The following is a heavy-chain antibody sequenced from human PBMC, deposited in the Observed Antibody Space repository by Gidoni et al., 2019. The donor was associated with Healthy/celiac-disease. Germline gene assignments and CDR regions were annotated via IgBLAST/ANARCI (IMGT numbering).Heavy chain of an antibody. CDR2: ISSNGGST. Sequence: EVQLVESGGGLVQPGGSLRLSCAASGFTFSSYALHWVRQAPGKGLEYGSAISSNGGSTYYANSVKGRFTISRDNSKNTLYLQMGSLRAEDMAVYYCARGNYDSSGYYFWGDAFDIWGQGTMVTVSS. J-gene: IGHJ3*02. CDR1: GFTFSSYA. V-gene: IGHV3-64*01. D-gene: IGHD3-22*01. CDR3: ARGNYDSSGYYFWGDAFDI.